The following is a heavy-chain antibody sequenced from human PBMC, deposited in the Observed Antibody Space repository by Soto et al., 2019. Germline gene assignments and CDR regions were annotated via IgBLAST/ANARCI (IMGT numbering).Heavy chain of an antibody. D-gene: IGHD3-10*01. CDR3: ARVSRTRGSGKHFNYYFYYYMDV. CDR2: INDSGST. V-gene: IGHV4-34*01. Sequence: SETLSLTCAVYDGSFSGYYWSWIRQAPGKGLQWIAEINDSGSTSYNPSLKSRVTISVDTSKNQFSLRLNSVTAADTAVYYCARVSRTRGSGKHFNYYFYYYMDVWGKGTTVTVSS. J-gene: IGHJ6*03. CDR1: DGSFSGYY.